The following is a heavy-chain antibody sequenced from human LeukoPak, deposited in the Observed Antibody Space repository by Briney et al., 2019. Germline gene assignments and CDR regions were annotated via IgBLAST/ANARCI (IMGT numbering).Heavy chain of an antibody. D-gene: IGHD3-10*01. Sequence: PGGSLRLSCAASGFTFSSYAMSWVRQAPGKGLEWASAISGSGGSTYYADSVKGRFTISRDNSKNTLYLQMNSLRAEDTAVYYCAKDTHAYSWFGELFDYWGQGTLVTVSS. V-gene: IGHV3-23*01. CDR3: AKDTHAYSWFGELFDY. CDR2: ISGSGGST. J-gene: IGHJ4*02. CDR1: GFTFSSYA.